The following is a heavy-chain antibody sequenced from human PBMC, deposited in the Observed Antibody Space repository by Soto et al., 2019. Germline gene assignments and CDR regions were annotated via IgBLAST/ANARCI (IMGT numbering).Heavy chain of an antibody. V-gene: IGHV6-1*01. CDR3: ARAPDVLRFLEWLPLGNNWFDP. D-gene: IGHD3-3*01. J-gene: IGHJ5*02. Sequence: PSQTLSLTCTISCGNVSKNTAASDWIRQSPSRGLEWLGRTYYRSKWYNDYAVSVKSRITINPDTSKNQFSLQLNSVTPEDTAVYYCARAPDVLRFLEWLPLGNNWFDPWGKGTPVTVS. CDR2: TYYRSKWYN. CDR1: CGNVSKNTAA.